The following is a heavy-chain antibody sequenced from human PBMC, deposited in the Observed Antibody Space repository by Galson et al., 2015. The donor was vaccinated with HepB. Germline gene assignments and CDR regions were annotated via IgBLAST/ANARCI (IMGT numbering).Heavy chain of an antibody. Sequence: SLRLSCAASGFTFSSYSMNWVRQAPGKGLEWISSISSSSSYIYYADSVKGRFTISRDNAKNSVYLQMKSLRAEDTAVYYCARIRVPAVPDAFDIWGQGTMVTVSS. CDR2: ISSSSSYI. D-gene: IGHD2-2*01. CDR1: GFTFSSYS. J-gene: IGHJ3*02. V-gene: IGHV3-21*01. CDR3: ARIRVPAVPDAFDI.